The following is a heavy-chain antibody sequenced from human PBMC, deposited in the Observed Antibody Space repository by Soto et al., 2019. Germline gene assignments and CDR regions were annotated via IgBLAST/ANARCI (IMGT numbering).Heavy chain of an antibody. CDR1: GGTFSSHA. J-gene: IGHJ4*02. CDR2: IIPIFGTA. D-gene: IGHD1-26*01. Sequence: QVQLVQSGAEVKKPGSSVKVSCKASGGTFSSHAISWVRQAPGQGLEWMGGIIPIFGTANYVQKFQGRVTISEDKSTSTAYREVRSLRSEDTAVYYCARGWETVGTTTPFAYWGQGTLVTVSS. CDR3: ARGWETVGTTTPFAY. V-gene: IGHV1-69*06.